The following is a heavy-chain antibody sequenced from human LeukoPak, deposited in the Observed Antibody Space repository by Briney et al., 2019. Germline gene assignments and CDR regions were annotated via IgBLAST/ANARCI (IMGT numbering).Heavy chain of an antibody. CDR2: IYPGDSDT. D-gene: IGHD3-10*01. CDR1: GYSFTSYW. CDR3: ASMDYYGSGSYYRRGSWDY. Sequence: GESLKISCKGSGYSFTSYWIGWVRQMPGKGLEWMGIIYPGDSDTRYSPSFQGQVTISADKSISTAYLQWSSLKASDTAMYYCASMDYYGSGSYYRRGSWDYWGQGTLVTVSS. V-gene: IGHV5-51*01. J-gene: IGHJ4*02.